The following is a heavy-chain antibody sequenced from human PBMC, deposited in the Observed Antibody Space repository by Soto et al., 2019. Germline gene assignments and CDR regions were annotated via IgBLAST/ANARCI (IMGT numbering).Heavy chain of an antibody. Sequence: QVQLVESGGGVVQPGRSRRLSCEASGFTFSSYAMHWVRRAPGKGLEWVAVISYDGSKKYYADSVKGRFTISRDNSKNTLYLQMNSLRAEDTAVYYCASRDSYGTAESWGQGTLVTVSS. CDR3: ASRDSYGTAES. V-gene: IGHV3-30-3*01. J-gene: IGHJ4*02. CDR1: GFTFSSYA. D-gene: IGHD5-18*01. CDR2: ISYDGSKK.